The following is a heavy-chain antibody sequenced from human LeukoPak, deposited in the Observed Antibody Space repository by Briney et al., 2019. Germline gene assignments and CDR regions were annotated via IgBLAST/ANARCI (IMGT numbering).Heavy chain of an antibody. D-gene: IGHD1-1*01. Sequence: SETLSLTCTVSGGSISSHYWSWIRQPPGKGLEWIGYIYYSGSTNYNPSLKSRVTISGDTSKNQVSLNLRSVTAADTAVYYCARGRLDGYYFDYWGQGALATVSS. J-gene: IGHJ4*02. V-gene: IGHV4-59*11. CDR2: IYYSGST. CDR1: GGSISSHY. CDR3: ARGRLDGYYFDY.